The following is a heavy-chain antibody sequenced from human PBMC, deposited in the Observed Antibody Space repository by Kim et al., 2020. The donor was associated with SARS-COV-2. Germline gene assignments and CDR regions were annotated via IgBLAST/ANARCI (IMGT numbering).Heavy chain of an antibody. CDR3: SRRAIQRYFSGGSCYSASSYCYYGMDV. CDR1: GGSISSYY. CDR2: IYYSGST. J-gene: IGHJ6*02. V-gene: IGHV4-59*08. D-gene: IGHD2-15*01. Sequence: SETLSLTCTVSGGSISSYYWSWIRQPPGKGLEWIGYIYYSGSTNYNPSLKSRVTISVDTSKNQFSLTLSSVTAADTAVYYCSRRAIQRYFSGGSCYSASSYCYYGMDVWGQGTTVTVSS.